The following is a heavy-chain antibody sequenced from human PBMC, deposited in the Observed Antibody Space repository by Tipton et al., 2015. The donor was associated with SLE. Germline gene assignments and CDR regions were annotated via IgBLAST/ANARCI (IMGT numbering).Heavy chain of an antibody. Sequence: TLSLTCTVSGGSISSYYWSWIRQPPGKGLEWIGYIYYSGSTNYNPSLKSRVTISVDTSKNQFSLKLSSVTAADTAVYYCATGGLLYYYYGMDVWGQGTTVTVSS. D-gene: IGHD3-16*01. J-gene: IGHJ6*02. V-gene: IGHV4-59*12. CDR2: IYYSGST. CDR1: GGSISSYY. CDR3: ATGGLLYYYYGMDV.